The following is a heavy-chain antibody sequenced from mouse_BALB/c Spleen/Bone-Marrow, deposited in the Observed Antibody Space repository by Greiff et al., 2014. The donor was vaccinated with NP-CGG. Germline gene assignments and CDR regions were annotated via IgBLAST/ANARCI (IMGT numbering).Heavy chain of an antibody. CDR3: ARITTATGAMDY. J-gene: IGHJ4*01. CDR1: GFSLTNYG. V-gene: IGHV2-9*02. D-gene: IGHD1-2*01. Sequence: QXQXSXPGLVAPSQSLSITCTVSGFSLTNYGVHWVRQPPGKGLEWLGVIWADGSTNYNSALMSRLSISKDNSKSQVFFKMNSLQTDDTAMYYCARITTATGAMDYWGQGTSVTVSS. CDR2: IWADGST.